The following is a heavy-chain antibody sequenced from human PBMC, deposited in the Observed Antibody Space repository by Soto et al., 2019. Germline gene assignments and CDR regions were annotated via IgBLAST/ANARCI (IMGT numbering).Heavy chain of an antibody. D-gene: IGHD6-13*01. Sequence: QPGGSLRLSCEVSGFTFSSYEMNWVRQAPGKGLEWVSYIISRGSTTYDADSVKGRFTISRDNAKNSLYLQMNSLRAEDTAVYYCARGLRSSGYAMDVWGQGTTVTVSS. CDR1: GFTFSSYE. V-gene: IGHV3-48*03. CDR3: ARGLRSSGYAMDV. J-gene: IGHJ6*02. CDR2: IISRGSTT.